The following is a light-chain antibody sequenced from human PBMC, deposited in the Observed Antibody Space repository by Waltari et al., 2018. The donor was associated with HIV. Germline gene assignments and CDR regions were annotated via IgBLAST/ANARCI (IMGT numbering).Light chain of an antibody. Sequence: DIVVTQSPDPLAVSLGERATINCKSSQNVLYSFNNKDYLAWYQKKPGQPPKLLLYWASIRGSGVPDRFSGSESGTDFTLTISSLQAEDVAVYYCQQYYDSLTFGQGTRLEI. CDR3: QQYYDSLT. CDR1: QNVLYSFNNKDY. CDR2: WAS. V-gene: IGKV4-1*01. J-gene: IGKJ2*01.